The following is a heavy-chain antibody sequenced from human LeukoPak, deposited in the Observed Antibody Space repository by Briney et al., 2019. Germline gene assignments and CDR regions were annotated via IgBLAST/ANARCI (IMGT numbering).Heavy chain of an antibody. CDR2: IIPIFGTA. CDR3: ASPDHTYCSSTSCYRGYFDY. Sequence: SVKVSCKASGGTFSSYAISWVRQAPGQGLEWMGGIIPIFGTANYAQKFQGRVTITADESTSTAYMELSSLRSEDTAVYYCASPDHTYCSSTSCYRGYFDYWGQGTLVTVSS. J-gene: IGHJ4*02. CDR1: GGTFSSYA. D-gene: IGHD2-2*02. V-gene: IGHV1-69*13.